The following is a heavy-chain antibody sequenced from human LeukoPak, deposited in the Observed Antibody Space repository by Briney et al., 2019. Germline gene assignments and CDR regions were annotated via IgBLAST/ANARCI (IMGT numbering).Heavy chain of an antibody. D-gene: IGHD6-13*01. V-gene: IGHV1-24*01. J-gene: IGHJ6*03. CDR1: GYTLTELS. CDR3: ARSSSSWYMYYYYMDV. Sequence: ASVKVSCKVSGYTLTELSMHWVRQAPGKGLEWMGGFDPEDGETIYAQKFQGRVTMTRDMSTSTVYMELSSLRSEDTAVYYCARSSSSWYMYYYYMDVWGKGTTVTISS. CDR2: FDPEDGET.